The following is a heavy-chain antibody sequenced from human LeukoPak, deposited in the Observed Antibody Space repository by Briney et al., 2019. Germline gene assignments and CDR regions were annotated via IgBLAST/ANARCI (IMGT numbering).Heavy chain of an antibody. V-gene: IGHV3-15*01. CDR1: GFTFSNAW. J-gene: IGHJ4*02. CDR3: TTFLAVAGTGLDY. CDR2: IKSKTDGGTT. Sequence: PGGSLRLSCAASGFTFSNAWMSWVRQAPGKGLEWVGRIKSKTDGGTTDYAAPVKGRFTISRDDSKNTLYLQMNSLKTEDTAVYYCTTFLAVAGTGLDYWGQGTLVTVSS. D-gene: IGHD6-19*01.